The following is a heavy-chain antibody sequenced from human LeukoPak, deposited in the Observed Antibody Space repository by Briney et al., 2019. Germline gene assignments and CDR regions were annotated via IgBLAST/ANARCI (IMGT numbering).Heavy chain of an antibody. Sequence: SETLSLTCTVSGGSISRYYWSWIRQPPGKGLEWIGYIYYSGSTNYNPSLKSRVTISVDTSKNQFSLKLSSVTAADTAVYYCARGLDYNSGYDYWGQGTLVTVSS. D-gene: IGHD6-19*01. CDR1: GGSISRYY. CDR2: IYYSGST. V-gene: IGHV4-59*01. J-gene: IGHJ4*02. CDR3: ARGLDYNSGYDY.